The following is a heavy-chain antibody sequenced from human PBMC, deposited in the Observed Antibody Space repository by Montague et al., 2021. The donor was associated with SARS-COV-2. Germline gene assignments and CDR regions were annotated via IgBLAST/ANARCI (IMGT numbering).Heavy chain of an antibody. CDR1: GFTFSYYA. CDR2: ISSRSTYT. V-gene: IGHV3-11*06. Sequence: SLRLSCAASGFTFSYYAMTWVRQAPGQGLQWVSYISSRSTYTFYVDSVKGRFTISRDNNKSSLFLQMNSLRDEDTAVYYCARDGVREAADFLGQGTLGTVSS. J-gene: IGHJ4*02. CDR3: ARDGVREAADF. D-gene: IGHD3-16*01.